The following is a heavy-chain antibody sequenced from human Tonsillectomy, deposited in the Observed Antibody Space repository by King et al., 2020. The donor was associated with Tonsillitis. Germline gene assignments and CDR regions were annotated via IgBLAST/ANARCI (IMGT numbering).Heavy chain of an antibody. Sequence: QLVLSGAEVKKPGSSVKVSCKAPGGTFSTYAISWVRQAPGQGLEWMGAIIPIFGKINYALEFQGRVTITADESTSIAYMELSSLRSDDTAVYYCARDATFYGSGSHAFDIWGQGTMVTVSS. CDR2: IIPIFGKI. V-gene: IGHV1-69*01. CDR1: GGTFSTYA. D-gene: IGHD3-10*01. J-gene: IGHJ3*02. CDR3: ARDATFYGSGSHAFDI.